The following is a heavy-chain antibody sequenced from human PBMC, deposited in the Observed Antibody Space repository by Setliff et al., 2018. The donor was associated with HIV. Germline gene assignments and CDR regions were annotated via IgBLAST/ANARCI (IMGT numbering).Heavy chain of an antibody. CDR1: GYTFTNYD. D-gene: IGHD3-22*01. V-gene: IGHV1-8*02. Sequence: GASVKVSCKPSGYTFTNYDINWVRQAAGQGLEWMGWMNPDSRNTGYEQRFEGSVTMTWDTSISTAYMELNNVKFEDTAIYYCARARTDYYDRRRRSHYYIDVWARGATVTVSS. J-gene: IGHJ6*03. CDR3: ARARTDYYDRRRRSHYYIDV. CDR2: MNPDSRNT.